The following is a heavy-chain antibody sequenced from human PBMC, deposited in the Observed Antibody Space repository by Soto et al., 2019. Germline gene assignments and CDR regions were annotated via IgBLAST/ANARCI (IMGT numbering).Heavy chain of an antibody. CDR1: GGSVSSGSYY. J-gene: IGHJ6*02. V-gene: IGHV4-61*01. CDR2: IYYSGST. Sequence: SETLSLTCTVSGGSVSSGSYYWSWIRQPPGKGLEWIGYIYYSGSTNYNPSLKSRVTISVDTSKNQFSLKLSSVTAADTAVYYCARDRGYSYGYDYYYYGMDVWGQGTTVTVSS. D-gene: IGHD5-18*01. CDR3: ARDRGYSYGYDYYYYGMDV.